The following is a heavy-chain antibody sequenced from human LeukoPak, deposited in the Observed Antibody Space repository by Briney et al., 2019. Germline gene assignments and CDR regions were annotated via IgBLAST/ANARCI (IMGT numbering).Heavy chain of an antibody. D-gene: IGHD6-6*01. CDR2: IYTSGDT. CDR1: GGSISSGNYY. CDR3: AREGPEYSSSYYFDY. V-gene: IGHV4-61*02. Sequence: SETLSLTCTVSGGSISSGNYYWSWIRQPAGKGLEWIGRIYTSGDTNYNPSLKGRVTISMDTSKNHFSLRLTSVTAADTAVYFCAREGPEYSSSYYFDYWGQGALVTVSS. J-gene: IGHJ4*02.